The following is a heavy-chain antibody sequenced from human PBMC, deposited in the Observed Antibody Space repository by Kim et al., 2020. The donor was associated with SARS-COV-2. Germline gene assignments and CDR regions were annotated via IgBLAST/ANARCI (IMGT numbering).Heavy chain of an antibody. CDR2: ISAYNGNT. Sequence: ASVKVSCKASGYTFTSYGISWVRQAPGQGLEWMGWISAYNGNTNYAQKLQGRVTMTTDTSTSTAYMELRSLRSDDTAVYYCARIGGSPDYGPYFDIWGQGTMVTVSS. CDR3: ARIGGSPDYGPYFDI. V-gene: IGHV1-18*01. CDR1: GYTFTSYG. J-gene: IGHJ3*02. D-gene: IGHD3-16*01.